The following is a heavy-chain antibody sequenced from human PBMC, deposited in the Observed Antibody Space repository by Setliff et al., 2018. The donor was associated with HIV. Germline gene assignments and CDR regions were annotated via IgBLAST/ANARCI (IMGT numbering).Heavy chain of an antibody. D-gene: IGHD3-3*01. Sequence: SETLSLTCAIYGESFSGFHWTWIRHSPGKGLEWIGEINHSRGSNHNPSLKSRVTISADTSKSQFSLKLSSVTAADTAVYYCARGQGDHFGVVTLIDHWGQGTLVTVSS. V-gene: IGHV4-34*01. J-gene: IGHJ4*02. CDR3: ARGQGDHFGVVTLIDH. CDR2: INHSRGS. CDR1: GESFSGFH.